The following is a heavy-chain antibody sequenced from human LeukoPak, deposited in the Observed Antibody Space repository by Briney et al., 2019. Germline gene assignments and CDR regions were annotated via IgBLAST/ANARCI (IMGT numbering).Heavy chain of an antibody. V-gene: IGHV1-18*01. CDR3: ASGLVGAETGPLGY. Sequence: ASVTVSFTASGYTFTSYGISWVRQAPGQGLEWMGWISAYNGNTNYAQKLQGRVTMTTDTSTSTAYMELRSLRSDDTAAYYCASGLVGAETGPLGYWGQGTLVTVSS. CDR2: ISAYNGNT. D-gene: IGHD1-26*01. J-gene: IGHJ4*02. CDR1: GYTFTSYG.